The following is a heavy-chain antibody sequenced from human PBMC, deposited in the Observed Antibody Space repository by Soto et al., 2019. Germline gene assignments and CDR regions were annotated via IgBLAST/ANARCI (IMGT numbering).Heavy chain of an antibody. CDR2: ISAYNGNT. D-gene: IGHD4-17*01. CDR3: ARVSTVTTWSGAFDI. J-gene: IGHJ3*02. V-gene: IGHV1-18*01. CDR1: GYTFTSYG. Sequence: ASVKVSCKASGYTFTSYGISWVRQAPGQGLEWMGWISAYNGNTNYAQKLQGRVTMTTDTSTSTAYMELRSLRSDDTAVYYCARVSTVTTWSGAFDIWGQGTMVTVSS.